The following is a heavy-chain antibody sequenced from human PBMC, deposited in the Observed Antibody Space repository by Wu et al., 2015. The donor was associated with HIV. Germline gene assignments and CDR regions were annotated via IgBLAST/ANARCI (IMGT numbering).Heavy chain of an antibody. D-gene: IGHD6-6*01. J-gene: IGHJ6*03. CDR2: IIPIFGTA. Sequence: VQLVQSGAEMKKPGSSVKLSCKASGGTFSSYAISWVRQAPGQGLEWMGGIIPIFGTANYAQKFQGRVTITADESTSTAYMELSSLRSEDTAVYYCARGPPLAAQYYYMDVWGKGTTVTVSS. CDR3: ARGPPLAAQYYYMDV. CDR1: GGTFSSYA. V-gene: IGHV1-69*12.